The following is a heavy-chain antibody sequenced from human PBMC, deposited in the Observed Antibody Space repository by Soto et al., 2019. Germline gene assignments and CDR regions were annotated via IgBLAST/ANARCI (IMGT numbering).Heavy chain of an antibody. CDR3: ASEGIGATASSGMDV. CDR2: IYPGDSNT. CDR1: GYRLTSYW. J-gene: IGHJ6*02. D-gene: IGHD1-26*01. V-gene: IGHV5-51*01. Sequence: PGESLKISCKGSGYRLTSYWIAWVRQMSGKGLEWMGIIYPGDSNTIYSTSFQGQVTISADKSISTAYLKWSSLKASDTAMYYCASEGIGATASSGMDVWGQGTPVTV.